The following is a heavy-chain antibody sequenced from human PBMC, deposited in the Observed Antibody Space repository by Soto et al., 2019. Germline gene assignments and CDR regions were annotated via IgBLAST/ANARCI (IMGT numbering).Heavy chain of an antibody. Sequence: SETLSLTCTVSGGSISSYYWSWIRQPPGKGLEWIGYIYYSGSTNYNPSLKSRVTISVDTSKNQFSLKLSSVTAADTAVYYCARLSASGGYDWGAIDYWGQGTLVTVSS. V-gene: IGHV4-59*08. J-gene: IGHJ4*02. CDR3: ARLSASGGYDWGAIDY. CDR2: IYYSGST. CDR1: GGSISSYY. D-gene: IGHD5-12*01.